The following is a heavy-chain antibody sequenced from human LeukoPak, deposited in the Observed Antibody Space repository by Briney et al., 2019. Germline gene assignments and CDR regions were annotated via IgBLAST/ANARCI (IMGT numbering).Heavy chain of an antibody. CDR2: IYHSGST. D-gene: IGHD2-15*01. Sequence: SETLSLTCAVSGGSISSGGYSWSCIRQPPGKSVEWIGYIYHSGSTYYHPSLKSRVTISVDRSTNQFSLNLSSVTAADTAVYYCARESCSGGSCYPSWFDHWGQGTLVTVSS. J-gene: IGHJ5*02. CDR1: GGSISSGGYS. CDR3: ARESCSGGSCYPSWFDH. V-gene: IGHV4-30-2*01.